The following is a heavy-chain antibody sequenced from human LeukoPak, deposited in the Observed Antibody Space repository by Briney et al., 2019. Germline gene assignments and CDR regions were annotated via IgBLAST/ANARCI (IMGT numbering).Heavy chain of an antibody. D-gene: IGHD3-10*01. CDR2: IDPSVSYT. J-gene: IGHJ6*02. V-gene: IGHV5-10-1*01. Sequence: PGESLKISCKDSGHSFTSYWISWVRQMSGKGLEWMGRIDPSVSYTNYSPSFQGHVTISVDKSISTAYLQWTSLKSSDSAMYYCARRGYYYYGMDVWGQGTTVTVSS. CDR3: ARRGYYYYGMDV. CDR1: GHSFTSYW.